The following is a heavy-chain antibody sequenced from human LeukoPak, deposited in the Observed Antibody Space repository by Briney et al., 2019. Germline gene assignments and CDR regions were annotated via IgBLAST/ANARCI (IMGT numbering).Heavy chain of an antibody. V-gene: IGHV3-33*08. CDR3: ARDGPQAAFDY. CDR2: IWYDGSNK. J-gene: IGHJ4*02. D-gene: IGHD6-13*01. Sequence: PGGSLRLSCVASGFPFSSYWMTWVRQAPGKGLEWVAVIWYDGSNKYYADSVKGRFTISRDNSKNTLYLQMNSLRAEDTAVYYCARDGPQAAFDYWGQGTLVTVSS. CDR1: GFPFSSYW.